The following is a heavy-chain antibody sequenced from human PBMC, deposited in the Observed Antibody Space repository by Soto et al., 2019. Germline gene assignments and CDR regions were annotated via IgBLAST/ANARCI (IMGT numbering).Heavy chain of an antibody. CDR1: GGTFSSYA. V-gene: IGHV1-69*13. Sequence: GASVKVSCKASGGTFSSYAISWVRQAPGQGLEWMGGIIPIFGTANYAQKFQGRVTITADESTSTAYMELSSLRSEDTAVYYCARGTIFGVVMARLYGMDVWGQGTTVTVSS. D-gene: IGHD3-3*01. J-gene: IGHJ6*02. CDR3: ARGTIFGVVMARLYGMDV. CDR2: IIPIFGTA.